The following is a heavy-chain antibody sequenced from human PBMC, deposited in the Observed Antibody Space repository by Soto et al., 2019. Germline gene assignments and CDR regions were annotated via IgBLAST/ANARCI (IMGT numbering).Heavy chain of an antibody. CDR2: ITGSGDYT. J-gene: IGHJ4*02. CDR3: ARRITSSFDY. D-gene: IGHD1-20*01. Sequence: EVQLLESGGGLVQPGGSLRLSCVASGFTFSIYNMNWVRQAPGKGLEWVSVITGSGDYTNYADSVKGRFTISRDNSKNTLYLQMNSLRAEDTAVYFSARRITSSFDYWGQGTLVTVSS. CDR1: GFTFSIYN. V-gene: IGHV3-23*01.